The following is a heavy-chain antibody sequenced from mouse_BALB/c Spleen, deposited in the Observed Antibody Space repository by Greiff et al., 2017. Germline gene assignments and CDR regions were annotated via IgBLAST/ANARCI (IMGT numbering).Heavy chain of an antibody. CDR1: GFAFSSYD. J-gene: IGHJ2*01. CDR3: ASIYYDYFDY. Sequence: EVKLMESGGGLVKPGGSLKLSCAASGFAFSSYDMSWVRQTPEKRLEWVAYISSGGGSTYYPDTVKGRFTISRDNAKNTLYLQMSSLKSEDTAMYYCASIYYDYFDYWGQGTTLTVSS. V-gene: IGHV5-12-1*01. CDR2: ISSGGGST. D-gene: IGHD2-1*01.